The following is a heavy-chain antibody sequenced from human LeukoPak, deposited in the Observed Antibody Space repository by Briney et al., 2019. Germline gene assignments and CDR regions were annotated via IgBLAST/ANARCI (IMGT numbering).Heavy chain of an antibody. D-gene: IGHD6-13*01. CDR2: INPSGGST. CDR3: ARAYSRTEKLDY. Sequence: ASVKVSCKPSGYTFTSYYMHWVRQAPGQGLEWMGVINPSGGSTSYAQKFQGRVTRTRDTSTSTVYMELSSLRSEDTAVYYCARAYSRTEKLDYWGQGTLVTVSS. J-gene: IGHJ4*02. CDR1: GYTFTSYY. V-gene: IGHV1-46*01.